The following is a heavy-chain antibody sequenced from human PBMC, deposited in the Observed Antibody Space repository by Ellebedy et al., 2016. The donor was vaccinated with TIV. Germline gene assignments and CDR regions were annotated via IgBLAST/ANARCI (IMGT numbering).Heavy chain of an antibody. Sequence: PGGSLRLSCAASGFTFTNYAIHWVRQGPGKGLVWVSHINDDGNRITYADSVKGRFAISRDIARNTLFLQMDSLRAEDTAMYYCVRDRMGATYTFDMWGQGTMVTVSS. CDR2: INDDGNRI. CDR3: VRDRMGATYTFDM. D-gene: IGHD2-21*01. CDR1: GFTFTNYA. V-gene: IGHV3-74*01. J-gene: IGHJ3*02.